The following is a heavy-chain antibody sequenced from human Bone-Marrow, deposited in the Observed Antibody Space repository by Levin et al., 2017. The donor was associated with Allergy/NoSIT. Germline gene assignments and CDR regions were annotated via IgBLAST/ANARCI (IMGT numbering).Heavy chain of an antibody. CDR2: TFHSGST. V-gene: IGHV4-39*07. D-gene: IGHD6-6*01. Sequence: SSETLSLTCTVSGASISSSYYYWGWDRQPPGKGLEWIGSTFHSGSTYYNPSIKSRVTISIDTSKNQFSLNLTAVTAADTAVYYCASSSDYYFDYWGQGTLVTVSS. CDR1: GASISSSYYY. CDR3: ASSSDYYFDY. J-gene: IGHJ4*02.